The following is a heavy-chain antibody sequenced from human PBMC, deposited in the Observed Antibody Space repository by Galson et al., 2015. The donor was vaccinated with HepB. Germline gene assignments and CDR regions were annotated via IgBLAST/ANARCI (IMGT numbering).Heavy chain of an antibody. V-gene: IGHV3-21*01. J-gene: IGHJ4*02. CDR3: AREYYGSGSYYNDY. CDR2: ITGSSSYR. CDR1: GLSFSKYT. D-gene: IGHD3-10*01. Sequence: SLRLSCAGSGLSFSKYTMNWVRQAPGKGLEWVSTITGSSSYRYYADSVKGRFTISRDNAKNSPYLHIKSLRAEDTAVYYCAREYYGSGSYYNDYWGQGTLVTVSS.